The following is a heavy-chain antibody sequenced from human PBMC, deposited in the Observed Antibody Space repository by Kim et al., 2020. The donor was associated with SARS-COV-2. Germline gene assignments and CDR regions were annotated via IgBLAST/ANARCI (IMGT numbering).Heavy chain of an antibody. CDR3: VKDNFPAWSGHWSCGGN. D-gene: IGHD3-3*01. J-gene: IGHJ4*02. Sequence: GGSLRLSCSASGFSFSTYAMHWVRQAPGKGLEWVAVMTHDGGNQHYADSVKDRFTISRDNSKDTVYLQMSSLRDDDTAVYYCVKDNFPAWSGHWSCGGNWGQGTLVSVSS. CDR1: GFSFSTYA. CDR2: MTHDGGNQ. V-gene: IGHV3-30*18.